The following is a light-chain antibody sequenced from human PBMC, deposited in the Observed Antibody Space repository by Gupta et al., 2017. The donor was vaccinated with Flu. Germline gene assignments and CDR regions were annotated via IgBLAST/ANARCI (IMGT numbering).Light chain of an antibody. CDR1: QTISSNY. CDR3: QQYAGTPPT. J-gene: IGKJ3*01. V-gene: IGKV3-20*01. Sequence: RATRSCRATQTISSNYLAWYQQKPGQAPRLLIYDASKRATGIPDKFSGSGSGTDFTLTISRLEPEDFAVYYCQQYAGTPPTFGPGTIVDI. CDR2: DAS.